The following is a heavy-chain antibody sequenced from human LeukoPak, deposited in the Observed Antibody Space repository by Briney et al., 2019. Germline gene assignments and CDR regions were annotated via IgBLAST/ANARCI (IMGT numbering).Heavy chain of an antibody. CDR1: GYTFTSYG. V-gene: IGHV1-18*01. CDR3: ARGGEYQLPGDYYYMDV. CDR2: ISAYNGNT. D-gene: IGHD2-2*01. Sequence: ASVKVSCKASGYTFTSYGISWVRQAPGQGLEWMGWISAYNGNTNYAQKLQGRVTMTTDTSTSTAYMELRSLRSDDTAVYYCARGGEYQLPGDYYYMDVWGKGTTVTVSS. J-gene: IGHJ6*03.